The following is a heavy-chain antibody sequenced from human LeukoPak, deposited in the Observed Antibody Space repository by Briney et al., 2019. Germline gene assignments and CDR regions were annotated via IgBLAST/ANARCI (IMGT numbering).Heavy chain of an antibody. CDR2: ISAYNGNT. D-gene: IGHD3-3*01. V-gene: IGHV1-18*01. CDR3: ARVGTGTYYDFWSGYYTGDTFDY. CDR1: GYTFTSYG. J-gene: IGHJ4*02. Sequence: ASVTVSCKASGYTFTSYGISWVRQAPGQGLEWMGWISAYNGNTNYAQKLQGRITMTTDTSTSTAYMELRSLRSDDTAVYYCARVGTGTYYDFWSGYYTGDTFDYWGQGTLVTVSS.